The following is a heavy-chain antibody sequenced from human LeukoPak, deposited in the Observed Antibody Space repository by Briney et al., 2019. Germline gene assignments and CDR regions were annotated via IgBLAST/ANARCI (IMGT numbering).Heavy chain of an antibody. V-gene: IGHV3-30*03. CDR2: ISYDGSNK. Sequence: GGPLRLSCAASGFTFSSYGMHWVRQAPGKGLEWVAVISYDGSNKYYADSVKGRFTISRDNSKNTLYLQMNSLRAEDTAVYYCAHSSSLIWGQGTLVTVSS. CDR1: GFTFSSYG. D-gene: IGHD6-13*01. CDR3: AHSSSLI. J-gene: IGHJ4*02.